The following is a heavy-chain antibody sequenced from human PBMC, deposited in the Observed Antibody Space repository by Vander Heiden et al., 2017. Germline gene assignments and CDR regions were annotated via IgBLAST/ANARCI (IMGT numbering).Heavy chain of an antibody. J-gene: IGHJ3*02. V-gene: IGHV3-23*01. CDR1: GLPFSSYA. D-gene: IGHD3-22*01. Sequence: EVQLLESGGGLVQPGGSLRLSCAASGLPFSSYAMSWVRQAPGKGLEWVSAISGSGGSTYYADSVKGRFTISRDNSKNTLYLQMNSLRAEDTAVYYCAMRRITMIVVVHYSAFDIWGQGTMVTVSS. CDR2: ISGSGGST. CDR3: AMRRITMIVVVHYSAFDI.